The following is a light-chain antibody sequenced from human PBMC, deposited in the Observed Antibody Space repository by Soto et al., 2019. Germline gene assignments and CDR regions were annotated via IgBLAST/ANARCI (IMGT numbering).Light chain of an antibody. V-gene: IGLV2-14*02. CDR2: EGT. CDR1: SRDVGSYNL. CDR3: SSYTSSSTWV. J-gene: IGLJ3*02. Sequence: QSALTQPASVSGSPGQSITISCTGTSRDVGSYNLVSWYQQHPGNAPKLIIYEGTKRPSGVSYRFSGSKSGNTASLTISGLLAEDEADYYCSSYTSSSTWVFGGGTKLTVL.